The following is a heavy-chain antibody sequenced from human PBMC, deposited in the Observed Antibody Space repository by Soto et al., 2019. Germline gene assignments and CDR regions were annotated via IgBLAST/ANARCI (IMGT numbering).Heavy chain of an antibody. CDR3: ASLLDNLSYYYYGMDV. CDR2: IDPSDSYT. V-gene: IGHV5-10-1*01. J-gene: IGHJ6*02. Sequence: VESLTILCQDSGYRFTSYCIRWVLQMPGKGLEWMGRIDPSDSYTNYSPSFQGHVTISADKSISTAYLQWSSLKASDTAMYYCASLLDNLSYYYYGMDVWGQGTTVTVSS. D-gene: IGHD3-3*01. CDR1: GYRFTSYC.